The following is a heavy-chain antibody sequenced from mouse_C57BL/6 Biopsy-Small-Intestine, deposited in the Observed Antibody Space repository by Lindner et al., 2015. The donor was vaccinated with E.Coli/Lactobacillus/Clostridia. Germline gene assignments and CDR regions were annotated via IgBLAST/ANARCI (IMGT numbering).Heavy chain of an antibody. CDR2: INPSTGGI. D-gene: IGHD3-2*02. CDR3: ARGSQRAMDY. V-gene: IGHV1-42*01. Sequence: VQLQESGPELVKPGASVKISCKASGYSFTGYYMHWVKQSPEKSLEWIGEINPSTGGITNNQKFKAKATLTVDKSSSTAYMQLKSLTSEDSAVYYCARGSQRAMDYWGQETSVTVSS. CDR1: GYSFTGYY. J-gene: IGHJ4*01.